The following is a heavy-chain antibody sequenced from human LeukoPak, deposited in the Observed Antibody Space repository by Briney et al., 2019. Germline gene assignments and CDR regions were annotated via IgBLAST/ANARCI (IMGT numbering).Heavy chain of an antibody. CDR3: ARGSPRYDFWSGYDAFDI. D-gene: IGHD3-3*01. V-gene: IGHV4-59*01. CDR1: GGSISSYY. Sequence: SETLSLTCTVSGGSISSYYWSWIRQPPGKGLEWIGYIYYSGSTNYNPSLKSRVTISVDTSKNQFSLKLSSVTAADTAVYYCARGSPRYDFWSGYDAFDIWGQGTMVTVSP. CDR2: IYYSGST. J-gene: IGHJ3*02.